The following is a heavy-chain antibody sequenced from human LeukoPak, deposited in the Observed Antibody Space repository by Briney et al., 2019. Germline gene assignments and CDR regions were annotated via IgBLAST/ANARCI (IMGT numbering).Heavy chain of an antibody. J-gene: IGHJ4*02. V-gene: IGHV3-23*01. CDR3: ASMEWELRHFDY. D-gene: IGHD1-26*01. CDR2: ISGSGGST. Sequence: QTGGSLRLSCAASGFTFSSYAMSWVRQAPGKGLEWVSAISGSGGSTYYADSVKGRFTISRDNSKNTLYLQMNSLRAEDTAVYYCASMEWELRHFDYWGQGTQVTVSS. CDR1: GFTFSSYA.